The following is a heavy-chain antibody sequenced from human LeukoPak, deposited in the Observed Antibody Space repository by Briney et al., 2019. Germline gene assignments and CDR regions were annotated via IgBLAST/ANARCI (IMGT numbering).Heavy chain of an antibody. J-gene: IGHJ4*02. Sequence: PSETLSLTCAVYGGSFSGYYWSWIRQPPGKGLEWIGEINHSGSTNYNPSLKSRVTISADTSKNQFSLKLSSVTAADTAVYYCARVAAAGMSPLDYWGQGTLVTVSS. CDR3: ARVAAAGMSPLDY. CDR2: INHSGST. D-gene: IGHD6-13*01. CDR1: GGSFSGYY. V-gene: IGHV4-34*01.